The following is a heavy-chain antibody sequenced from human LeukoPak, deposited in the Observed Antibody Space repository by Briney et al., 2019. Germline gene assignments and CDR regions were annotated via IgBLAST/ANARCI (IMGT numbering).Heavy chain of an antibody. Sequence: AGSLRLSCAVSDFTFTDYSLRCVRQPPGGGLEWVALISNDGINTYYGDSVKGRFTISRDNSKDTLYLQMPSLRGVDTALYYCARVAPRTIGKPTTGFDSWGQGTLVTVSS. V-gene: IGHV3-30*04. J-gene: IGHJ4*02. CDR3: ARVAPRTIGKPTTGFDS. CDR2: ISNDGINT. D-gene: IGHD1-1*01. CDR1: DFTFTDYS.